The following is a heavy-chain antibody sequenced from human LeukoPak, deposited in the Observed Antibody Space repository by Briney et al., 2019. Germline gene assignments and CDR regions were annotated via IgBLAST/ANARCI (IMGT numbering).Heavy chain of an antibody. D-gene: IGHD3-10*01. Sequence: GGSLRLSCAASGFTFSTYSMNWVRQAPGKGLEWVSSVSHTSTYIYYADSLKGRFAISRDNAKNSLYLQMNSLRAEDTAVYYCARENHGSFDYWGQGTLVAVSS. V-gene: IGHV3-21*01. CDR2: VSHTSTYI. CDR3: ARENHGSFDY. J-gene: IGHJ4*02. CDR1: GFTFSTYS.